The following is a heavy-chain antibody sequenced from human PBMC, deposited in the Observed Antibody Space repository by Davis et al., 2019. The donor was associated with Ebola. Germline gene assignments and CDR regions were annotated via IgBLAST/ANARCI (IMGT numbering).Heavy chain of an antibody. D-gene: IGHD4/OR15-4a*01. CDR3: AKDKTMATHYWYFDL. Sequence: GGSLRLSCAASGFTVSSNYMSWVRQAPGKGLEWVAFIRNDGSKKYYVDSVKGRFTISRDNSKNTFYLQMNSLRAEDTALYYCAKDKTMATHYWYFDLWGRGTLVTVSS. CDR1: GFTVSSNY. J-gene: IGHJ2*01. V-gene: IGHV3-30*02. CDR2: IRNDGSKK.